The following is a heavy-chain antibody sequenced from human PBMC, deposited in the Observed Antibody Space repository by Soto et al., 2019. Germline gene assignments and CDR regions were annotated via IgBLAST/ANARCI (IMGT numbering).Heavy chain of an antibody. CDR2: IIPIFGTA. J-gene: IGHJ6*02. D-gene: IGHD3-3*01. CDR1: GGTFSSYA. Sequence: SVKASCKSSGGTFSSYAISCVRQAPEQGLEWMGGIIPIFGTANYAQKFQGRVTITADESTSTAYMELSSLRSEDTAVYYCARARQYYDFWSGSRTSHYYYYGMDVWGQGTTVTVSS. CDR3: ARARQYYDFWSGSRTSHYYYYGMDV. V-gene: IGHV1-69*13.